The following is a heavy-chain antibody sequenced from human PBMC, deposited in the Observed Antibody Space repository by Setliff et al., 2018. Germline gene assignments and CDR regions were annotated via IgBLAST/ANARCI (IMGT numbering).Heavy chain of an antibody. Sequence: ASVKVSCKASGYTFTGYYMHWVRQAPGQGLEWMGWINPNSGGTNYAQKFQGWVTMTRDTSISTAYMELSRLRSDDTAVYYCARDRDSSGYPYHFDYWGQGTLVTVSS. CDR1: GYTFTGYY. D-gene: IGHD3-22*01. J-gene: IGHJ4*02. CDR2: INPNSGGT. V-gene: IGHV1-2*04. CDR3: ARDRDSSGYPYHFDY.